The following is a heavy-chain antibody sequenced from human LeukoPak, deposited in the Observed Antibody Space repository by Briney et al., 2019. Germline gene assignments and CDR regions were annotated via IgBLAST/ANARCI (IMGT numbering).Heavy chain of an antibody. Sequence: GGSLRLSCAASGFTFSSYAMSWVRQAPGKGLEWVSAISGSGGSTYYADSVKGRFTISRDNSKNTLYLQMNSLRAEDTAVYYCAKAGGVSSGSYYWYYYYYMDVWGKGTTVTVSS. J-gene: IGHJ6*03. CDR3: AKAGGVSSGSYYWYYYYYMDV. V-gene: IGHV3-23*01. CDR1: GFTFSSYA. D-gene: IGHD3-22*01. CDR2: ISGSGGST.